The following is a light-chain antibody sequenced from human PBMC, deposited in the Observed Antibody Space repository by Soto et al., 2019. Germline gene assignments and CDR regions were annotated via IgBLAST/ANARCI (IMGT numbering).Light chain of an antibody. V-gene: IGLV1-47*01. Sequence: QSVLTQPPSASGTPGQRVTISCSGSISSIGTNYVYWYQQFPGTAPKLLIYRNDQRPSGVPDRFSGSKSGTSASLAISGLRSEDEADYHCVAWDDSLSGGVLGGGTKLTVL. J-gene: IGLJ3*02. CDR2: RND. CDR3: VAWDDSLSGGV. CDR1: ISSIGTNY.